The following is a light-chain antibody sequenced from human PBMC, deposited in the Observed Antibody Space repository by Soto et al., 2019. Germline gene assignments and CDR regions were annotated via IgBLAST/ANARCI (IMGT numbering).Light chain of an antibody. CDR2: DAS. Sequence: EIVLTQSPATLSLSPGERATLSCRASQSVSSYLAWYQQKPGQAPRLLIYDASNRATGIPARFSGSGSGTDFTLTISSLEPEDFAVYYCQQRRNWPLTFGPGTKVEIK. CDR1: QSVSSY. J-gene: IGKJ3*01. V-gene: IGKV3-11*01. CDR3: QQRRNWPLT.